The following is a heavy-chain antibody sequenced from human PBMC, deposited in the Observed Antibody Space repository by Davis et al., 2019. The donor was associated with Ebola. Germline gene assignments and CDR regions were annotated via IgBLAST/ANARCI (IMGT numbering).Heavy chain of an antibody. V-gene: IGHV1-18*01. CDR1: GYTFTSYG. J-gene: IGHJ4*02. D-gene: IGHD1-26*01. CDR2: ISAYNGNT. Sequence: ASVKVSCKASGYTFTSYGVCWVRQAPGQGLEWMGWISAYNGNTNYAQKLQGRVTMTTDTSTSTAYMELRSLRSDDTAVYYCARDRVSYHFDYWGQGTLVTVSS. CDR3: ARDRVSYHFDY.